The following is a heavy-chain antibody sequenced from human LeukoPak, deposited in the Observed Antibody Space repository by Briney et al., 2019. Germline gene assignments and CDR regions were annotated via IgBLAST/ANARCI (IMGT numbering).Heavy chain of an antibody. CDR2: ISSSSSYI. CDR1: GFTFSSYS. D-gene: IGHD6-19*01. V-gene: IGHV3-21*01. J-gene: IGHJ4*02. Sequence: PGGSLRLSCAASGFTFSSYSMNWVRQAPGKGLEWVSSISSSSSYIYYADSVKGRFTISRDNAKNSLYLQMNSLRAEDTAVYYCAKKKSAGYSSGWYVDYFDYWGQGTLVTVSS. CDR3: AKKKSAGYSSGWYVDYFDY.